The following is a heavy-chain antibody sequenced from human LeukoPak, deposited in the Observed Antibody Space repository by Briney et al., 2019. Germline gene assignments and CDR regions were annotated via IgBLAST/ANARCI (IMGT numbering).Heavy chain of an antibody. CDR1: GFTFDDYT. V-gene: IGHV3-21*01. J-gene: IGHJ4*02. Sequence: GGSLRLSCAASGFTFDDYTMHWVRQAPGKGLEWVSSISSSSSYIYYADSVKGRFTISRDNAKNSLYLQMNSLRAEDTAVYYCARACGQWLRFGYFDYWGQGTLVTVSS. CDR3: ARACGQWLRFGYFDY. CDR2: ISSSSSYI. D-gene: IGHD5-12*01.